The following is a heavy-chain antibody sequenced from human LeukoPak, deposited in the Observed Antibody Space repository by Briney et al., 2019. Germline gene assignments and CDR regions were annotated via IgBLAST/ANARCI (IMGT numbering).Heavy chain of an antibody. CDR1: GITVSSNY. Sequence: GGSLRLSCGASGITVSSNYMSWVRQAPGKGLEWVSGIYSGGSTYYADSVKGRFTISRDNSKNTLYLQMSSLRAEDTAVYYCVSRLHDYDSGSQSDYWGQGTLVTVSS. CDR3: VSRLHDYDSGSQSDY. J-gene: IGHJ4*02. V-gene: IGHV3-66*01. CDR2: IYSGGST. D-gene: IGHD3-10*01.